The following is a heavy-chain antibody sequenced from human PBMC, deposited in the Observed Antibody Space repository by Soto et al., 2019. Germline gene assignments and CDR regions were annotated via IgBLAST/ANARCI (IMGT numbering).Heavy chain of an antibody. Sequence: PGGSLRLSCAASGFTFSGSAMHWVRPASGKGLEWVGRIKSKFDGETIDYAAPVKGRFTISRDDSKNIVYLQMNSLNTEDTAVNYCATGLLRYYAYWGHGTLVTVSS. V-gene: IGHV3-15*01. CDR3: ATGLLRYYAY. J-gene: IGHJ4*01. CDR1: GFTFSGSA. CDR2: IKSKFDGETI. D-gene: IGHD3-9*01.